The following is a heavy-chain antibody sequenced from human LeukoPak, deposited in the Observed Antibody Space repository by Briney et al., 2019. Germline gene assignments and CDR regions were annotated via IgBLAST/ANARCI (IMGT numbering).Heavy chain of an antibody. CDR1: GYTFTSYG. Sequence: ASVKVSCKASGYTFTSYGISWVRQAPGQGLEWMGWISAYNGNTNYAQKLQGRVTMTTDTSTSTAYMELRSLRSDDTAVYYCARDSDYGDYVGAFDIWGQGTMVTVSS. J-gene: IGHJ3*02. D-gene: IGHD4-17*01. CDR3: ARDSDYGDYVGAFDI. V-gene: IGHV1-18*01. CDR2: ISAYNGNT.